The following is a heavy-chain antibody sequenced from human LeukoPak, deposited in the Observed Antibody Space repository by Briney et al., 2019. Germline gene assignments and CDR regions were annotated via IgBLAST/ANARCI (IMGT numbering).Heavy chain of an antibody. Sequence: PSETLSLTCTVSGGSISSSSYYWGWIRQPPGKGLEWIGSIYYSGSTYYNPSLKSRVTISVDTSKNQFSLKLSSVTAADTAVYYCARDIPSGLRSGSYFDYWGQGTLVTVSS. CDR3: ARDIPSGLRSGSYFDY. V-gene: IGHV4-39*07. D-gene: IGHD3-10*01. CDR2: IYYSGST. J-gene: IGHJ4*02. CDR1: GGSISSSSYY.